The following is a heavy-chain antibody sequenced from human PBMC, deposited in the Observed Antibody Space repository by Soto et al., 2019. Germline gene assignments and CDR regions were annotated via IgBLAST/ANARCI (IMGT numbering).Heavy chain of an antibody. J-gene: IGHJ5*02. CDR1: GFTFSSYA. CDR2: ISGSGGST. V-gene: IGHV3-23*01. CDR3: AKDFYGSSWFDP. Sequence: GGSLRLSCAASGFTFSSYAMSWFRQAPGKGLEWVSAISGSGGSTYYADSVKGRFTISRDNSKNTLYLQMNSLRAEDTAVYYCAKDFYGSSWFDPWGQGTLVTVSS. D-gene: IGHD3-10*01.